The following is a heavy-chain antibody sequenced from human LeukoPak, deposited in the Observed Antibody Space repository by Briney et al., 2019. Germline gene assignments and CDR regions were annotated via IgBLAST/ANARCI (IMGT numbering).Heavy chain of an antibody. CDR1: GYTFTSYD. V-gene: IGHV1-8*01. CDR3: ARAGGGNYDILTGYWFDP. J-gene: IGHJ5*02. Sequence: ASVKVSCKASGYTFTSYDINWVRQATGQGLEWMGWMNPNSGNTGYAQKFQGRVTMTRNTPINTAYMELSSLRSEDTAVYYCARAGGGNYDILTGYWFDPWGQGTLVTVSS. D-gene: IGHD3-9*01. CDR2: MNPNSGNT.